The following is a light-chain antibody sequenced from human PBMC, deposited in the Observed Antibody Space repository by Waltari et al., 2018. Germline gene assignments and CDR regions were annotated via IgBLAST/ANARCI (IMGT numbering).Light chain of an antibody. CDR3: SSYINSSTLEL. J-gene: IGLJ2*01. CDR1: SSDVGGYNY. CDR2: DVS. V-gene: IGLV2-14*03. Sequence: QSALTQPASVSGSPGQSITISCTGTSSDVGGYNYVSWYQQHPGKAPKLMIFDVSNRPSGVSNRFSGSKSGNTASLTISGLQAEDEADYYCSSYINSSTLELFGGGTSLTVL.